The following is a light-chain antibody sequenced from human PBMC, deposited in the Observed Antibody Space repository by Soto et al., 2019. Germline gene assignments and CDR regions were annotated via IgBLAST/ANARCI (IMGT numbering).Light chain of an antibody. V-gene: IGKV3-20*01. CDR1: QSIANNY. J-gene: IGKJ2*01. CDR3: QQYTNSPRST. Sequence: EIVLTQSPGTLSLSPGERASLSCRASQSIANNYLAWYQQKPGQAPRLLIYGASSRATDVPDRFSSSGSGKDFTLTISRLEPEDFEVYFCQQYTNSPRSTFGQGTKLEIK. CDR2: GAS.